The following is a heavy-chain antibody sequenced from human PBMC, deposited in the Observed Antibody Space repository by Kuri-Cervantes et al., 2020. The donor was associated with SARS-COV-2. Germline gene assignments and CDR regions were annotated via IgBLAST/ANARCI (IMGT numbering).Heavy chain of an antibody. V-gene: IGHV3-74*01. CDR3: ARRGAFDNSAPNTFDI. D-gene: IGHD4/OR15-4a*01. CDR2: INPDGSYT. CDR1: GFTFSGHW. Sequence: GESLKISCAASGFTFSGHWIHWVRQAPGKGLVWVSRINPDGSYTNNADSVKGRFTISRDNSKNTLYLQMNSLRPEDTAVYYCARRGAFDNSAPNTFDIWGQGTVVTVSS. J-gene: IGHJ3*02.